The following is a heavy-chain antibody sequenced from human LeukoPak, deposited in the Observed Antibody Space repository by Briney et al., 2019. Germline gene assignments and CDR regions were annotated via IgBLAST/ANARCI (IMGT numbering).Heavy chain of an antibody. CDR3: ARRTRDGYNLGPFDY. V-gene: IGHV4-59*08. CDR1: GGSISSYY. CDR2: IYYSGST. D-gene: IGHD5-24*01. Sequence: SETLSLTCTVSGGSISSYYWSWIRQPPGKGLEWIGYIYYSGSTNYNPSPKSRVTISVDTSKNQFSLKLSSVTAADTAVYYCARRTRDGYNLGPFDYWGQGTLVTVSS. J-gene: IGHJ4*02.